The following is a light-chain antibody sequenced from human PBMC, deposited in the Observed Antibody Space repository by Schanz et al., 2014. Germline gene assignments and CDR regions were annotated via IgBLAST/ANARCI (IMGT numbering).Light chain of an antibody. CDR2: AAS. Sequence: IQLTQSPSSLSASVGDRVTLTCRASQGISSDLAWYQEKPGKAPKLLIYAASTLQSGVPSRFSGSGSGTDFTLTISSLQPEDFATYYCQQFNSYPPYTFGQGTKLEIK. V-gene: IGKV1-9*01. J-gene: IGKJ2*01. CDR1: QGISSD. CDR3: QQFNSYPPYT.